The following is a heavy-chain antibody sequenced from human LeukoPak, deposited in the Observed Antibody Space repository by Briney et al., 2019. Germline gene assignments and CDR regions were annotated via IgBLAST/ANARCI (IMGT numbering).Heavy chain of an antibody. CDR3: AKGSGSGSPYYFDY. Sequence: GGSLRLSCAVSGFTFSRYAMRWVRQAPGKGLEWVSAVTGGGESTYYADSVKGRFTISRDNSKNTLYLQMNSLRAEDTAVYYCAKGSGSGSPYYFDYWGQGTLVTVSS. V-gene: IGHV3-23*01. J-gene: IGHJ4*02. D-gene: IGHD3-10*01. CDR2: VTGGGEST. CDR1: GFTFSRYA.